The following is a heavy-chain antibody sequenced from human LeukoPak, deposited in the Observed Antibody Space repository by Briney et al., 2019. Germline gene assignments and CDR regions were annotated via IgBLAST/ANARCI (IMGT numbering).Heavy chain of an antibody. CDR2: IRHDGSET. CDR1: GFSFTNTW. CDR3: ARRYFDY. J-gene: IGHJ4*02. Sequence: PGGSLRLSCAASGFSFTNTWMSWVRQAPGKGLEWVANIRHDGSETYYVDSLRGRFTISRDNAKNLVYLQMSSLRAEDTAIYYCARRYFDYWGQGTLVTVSS. V-gene: IGHV3-7*01.